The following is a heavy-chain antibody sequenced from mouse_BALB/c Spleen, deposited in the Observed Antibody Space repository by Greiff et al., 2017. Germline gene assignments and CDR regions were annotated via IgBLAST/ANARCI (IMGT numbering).Heavy chain of an antibody. J-gene: IGHJ1*01. CDR2: ISSGSSTI. V-gene: IGHV5-17*02. CDR1: GFTFSSFG. CDR3: ARRTGSLYWYFDV. D-gene: IGHD1-1*01. Sequence: DVQLVESGGGLVQPGGSRKLSCAASGFTFSSFGMHWVRQAPEKGLEWVAYISSGSSTIYYADTVKGRFTISRDNPKNTLFLQMTSLRSEDTAMYYCARRTGSLYWYFDVWGAGTTVTVSS.